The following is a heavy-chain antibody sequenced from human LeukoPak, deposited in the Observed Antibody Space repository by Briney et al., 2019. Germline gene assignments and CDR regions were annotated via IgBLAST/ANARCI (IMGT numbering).Heavy chain of an antibody. CDR1: GFTFSSYG. J-gene: IGHJ6*02. D-gene: IGHD6-13*01. Sequence: GGSLRLSCAASGFTFSSYGMHWVRQAPGKGLEWVSYISDDGSHLYYGDSVKGRFTISRDNSKNTLYLQVSSLRTEDTAVYYCAKDSSSSNYYYGLDVWGQGTTVTVSS. CDR2: ISDDGSHL. V-gene: IGHV3-30*18. CDR3: AKDSSSSNYYYGLDV.